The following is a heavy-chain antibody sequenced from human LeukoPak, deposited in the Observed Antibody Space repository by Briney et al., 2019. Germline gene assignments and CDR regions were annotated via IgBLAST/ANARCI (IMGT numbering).Heavy chain of an antibody. CDR3: ARDVGRSGSYFAPDAFDI. CDR2: INPNSGGT. CDR1: GYTFTGYY. D-gene: IGHD1-26*01. V-gene: IGHV1-2*02. Sequence: ASVKVSCKASGYTFTGYYMHWVRQAPGQGLEWMGWINPNSGGTNYAQKFQGRVTMTRDTSISTAYMELSRLRSDDTAVYYCARDVGRSGSYFAPDAFDIWGQGTMVTVSS. J-gene: IGHJ3*02.